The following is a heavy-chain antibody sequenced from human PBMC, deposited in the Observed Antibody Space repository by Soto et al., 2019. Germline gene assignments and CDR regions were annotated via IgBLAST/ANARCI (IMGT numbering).Heavy chain of an antibody. D-gene: IGHD3-22*01. J-gene: IGHJ4*02. CDR1: GFIFSNYG. CDR3: AGALLLGGSSGWGFNY. CDR2: VGASATSR. V-gene: IGHV3-48*02. Sequence: EVQLVESGGGLVQPGGSLRLSCAASGFIFSNYGMHWVRQAPGTGLEWISYVGASATSRYYADYVKGRFTISRDNAKNSLYLQMTSLRDDDTAVYYCAGALLLGGSSGWGFNYWGQGSLVTVSS.